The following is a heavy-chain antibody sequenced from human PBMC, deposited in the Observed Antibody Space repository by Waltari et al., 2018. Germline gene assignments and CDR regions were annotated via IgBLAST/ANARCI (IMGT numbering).Heavy chain of an antibody. J-gene: IGHJ4*02. CDR3: ARDRGSIVGASEFDY. CDR1: GYTFTSYG. CDR2: IRAYKGNT. V-gene: IGHV1-18*01. D-gene: IGHD1-26*01. Sequence: QVQLVQSGAEVKKPGASVKVSCKASGYTFTSYGISWVRQAPGQGLEWMGWIRAYKGNTNYDPKLQGRVTMTTDTSTSTAYMELRSLRSDDTAVYYCARDRGSIVGASEFDYWGQGTLVTVSS.